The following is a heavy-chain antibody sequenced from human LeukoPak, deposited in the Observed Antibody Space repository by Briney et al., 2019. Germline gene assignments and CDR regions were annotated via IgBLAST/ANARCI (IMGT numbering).Heavy chain of an antibody. D-gene: IGHD7-27*01. CDR2: ISGTGANT. J-gene: IGHJ6*03. Sequence: GGSLRLSCAASGFTFSNYVMIWVRQAPGKGLEWVSAISGTGANTFYADSVKGRFTMSRDNPKNMLYLQMNSLRAEDTALYYCAKGIRQLGNYYYYMDVWGKGTTVTVSS. CDR3: AKGIRQLGNYYYYMDV. V-gene: IGHV3-23*01. CDR1: GFTFSNYV.